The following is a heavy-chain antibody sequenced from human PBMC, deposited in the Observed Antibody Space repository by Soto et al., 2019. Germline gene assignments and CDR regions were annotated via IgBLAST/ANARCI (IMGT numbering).Heavy chain of an antibody. Sequence: GGSLRLSCAASGFTFSSYWMSWVRQAPGKGLEWVANIKQDGSEKYYVDSVKGRFTISRDNAKNSLYLQMNSLRAEDTAVYYCARDVSSSRGRYYYYYYMDVWGKGTTVTVSS. V-gene: IGHV3-7*01. D-gene: IGHD6-6*01. CDR1: GFTFSSYW. CDR3: ARDVSSSRGRYYYYYYMDV. J-gene: IGHJ6*03. CDR2: IKQDGSEK.